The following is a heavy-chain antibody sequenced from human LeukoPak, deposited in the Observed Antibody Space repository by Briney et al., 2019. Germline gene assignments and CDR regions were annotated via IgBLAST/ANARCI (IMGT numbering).Heavy chain of an antibody. CDR1: GFSFSSYG. Sequence: GGSLRLSCAGSGFSFSSYGMHWVRQAPGKGLEWMAFIRSDGSNKYYADSVKGRFTISRDNSKSTLYLQMNSLRAEDTAVYYCAHGSMYQLDYWGQGTLVTVSS. CDR2: IRSDGSNK. V-gene: IGHV3-30*02. CDR3: AHGSMYQLDY. J-gene: IGHJ4*02. D-gene: IGHD2-2*01.